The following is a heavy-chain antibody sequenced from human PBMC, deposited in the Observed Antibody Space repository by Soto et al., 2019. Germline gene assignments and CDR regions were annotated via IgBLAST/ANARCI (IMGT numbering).Heavy chain of an antibody. J-gene: IGHJ4*02. V-gene: IGHV1-69*13. Sequence: GASVKVSCKASGGTFSSYAISWVRQAPGQGLEWMGGIIPIFGTANYAQKFQGRVTITADESTSTAYMELSSLRSEDTAVYYCARDRGNSVGATRISLGFDYWGQGTLVTVSS. CDR2: IIPIFGTA. CDR1: GGTFSSYA. CDR3: ARDRGNSVGATRISLGFDY. D-gene: IGHD1-26*01.